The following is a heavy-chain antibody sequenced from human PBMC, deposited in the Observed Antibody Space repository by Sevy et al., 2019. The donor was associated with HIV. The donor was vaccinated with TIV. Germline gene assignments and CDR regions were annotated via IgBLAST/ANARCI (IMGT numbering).Heavy chain of an antibody. CDR3: ARAPYSYGYNYFDF. D-gene: IGHD5-18*01. CDR2: INPSGGLT. Sequence: ASVKVSCKASGYTLTSYYMHWVRQAPGQGLEWMGMINPSGGLTSYAQKFQGRVTMTRDTSTSTVYMELSSLRSEDKAVYYCARAPYSYGYNYFDFWGQGTLVTSPQ. CDR1: GYTLTSYY. J-gene: IGHJ4*02. V-gene: IGHV1-46*01.